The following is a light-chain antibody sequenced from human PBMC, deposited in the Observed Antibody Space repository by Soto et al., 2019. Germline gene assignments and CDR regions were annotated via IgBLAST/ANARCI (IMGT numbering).Light chain of an antibody. CDR2: EVT. CDR3: SSYAGSDVFV. V-gene: IGLV2-8*01. J-gene: IGLJ1*01. Sequence: QSVLTQPPSASGSPGQSVSISCTGTSGDVGRCNYVAWYQQHPGKAPKLMIYEVTKRPSGVPARFSGSKFGNTASLTVSGLQADDEADYYCSSYAGSDVFVFGTGTKVTV. CDR1: SGDVGRCNY.